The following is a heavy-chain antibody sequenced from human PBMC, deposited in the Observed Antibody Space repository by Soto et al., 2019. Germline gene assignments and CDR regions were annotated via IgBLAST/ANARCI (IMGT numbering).Heavy chain of an antibody. CDR1: GFTFSTYA. D-gene: IGHD1-7*01. CDR3: AKDRNYPRDQFHY. J-gene: IGHJ4*02. CDR2: ISANGQGI. V-gene: IGHV3-23*01. Sequence: PGGSLRVSCAASGFTFSTYALSWVRQSPGKGLEWVSAISANGQGIYYADSVRGRFTISRDNSKNTIFLHMDSLRAEDTAVYYCAKDRNYPRDQFHYWGQATLVTVSS.